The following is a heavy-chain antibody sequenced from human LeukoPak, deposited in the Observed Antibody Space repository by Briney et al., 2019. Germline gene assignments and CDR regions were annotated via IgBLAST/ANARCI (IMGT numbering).Heavy chain of an antibody. CDR3: ARLYIFPHYDYVWGSYRPRGSYFDY. Sequence: GESLQISCKGSGYSFTSYWIGWVRQMPGKGLEWMGIIYPGDSDTRYSPSFQGQVTISADKSISTAYLQWSSLKASDTAMYYCARLYIFPHYDYVWGSYRPRGSYFDYWGQGTLVTVSS. J-gene: IGHJ4*02. CDR2: IYPGDSDT. V-gene: IGHV5-51*01. CDR1: GYSFTSYW. D-gene: IGHD3-16*02.